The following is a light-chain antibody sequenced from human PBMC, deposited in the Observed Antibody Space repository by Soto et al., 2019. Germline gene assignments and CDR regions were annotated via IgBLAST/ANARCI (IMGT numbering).Light chain of an antibody. CDR1: DSDIGGSNH. J-gene: IGLJ1*01. CDR3: FSYAASSTVV. Sequence: QSALTQPRSVSGSPGQSVTISCTGTDSDIGGSNHVSWYQHHPDKAPKVMIYDVTKRPSGVPGRFSGSKSGNTASLTISGLPAEDGADYYCFSYAASSTVVFGTGTKLTVL. CDR2: DVT. V-gene: IGLV2-11*01.